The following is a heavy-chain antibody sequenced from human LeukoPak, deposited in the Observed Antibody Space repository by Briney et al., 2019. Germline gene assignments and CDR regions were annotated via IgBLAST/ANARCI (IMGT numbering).Heavy chain of an antibody. Sequence: SETLSLTCAVYGGSFSGYYWSWIRQPPGKGLEWIGEINHSGSTNYNPSLKSRVTISLDTSKNQFSLRLSAVTAADTAVYYCARRFDIWGQGTLVTVSS. CDR2: INHSGST. V-gene: IGHV4-34*01. CDR3: ARRFDI. J-gene: IGHJ3*02. CDR1: GGSFSGYY.